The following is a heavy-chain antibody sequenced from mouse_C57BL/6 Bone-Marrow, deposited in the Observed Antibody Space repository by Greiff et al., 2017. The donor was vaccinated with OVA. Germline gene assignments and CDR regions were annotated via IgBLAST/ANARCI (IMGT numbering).Heavy chain of an antibody. Sequence: VHVKQSGAELVRPGASVKLSCTASGFNIKDDYMHWVKQRPEQGLEWIGWIDPENGDTEYASKFQGKATITADTSSNTAYLQLSSLTSEDTAVYYCTTRLRGAMDYWGQGTSVTVSS. CDR3: TTRLRGAMDY. V-gene: IGHV14-4*01. D-gene: IGHD1-2*01. J-gene: IGHJ4*01. CDR2: IDPENGDT. CDR1: GFNIKDDY.